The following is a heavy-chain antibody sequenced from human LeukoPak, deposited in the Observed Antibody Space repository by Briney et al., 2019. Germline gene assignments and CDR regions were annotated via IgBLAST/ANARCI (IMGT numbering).Heavy chain of an antibody. CDR3: ARGKWLVRLGY. V-gene: IGHV4-34*01. D-gene: IGHD6-19*01. CDR2: INHSGST. CDR1: GGSFSGYY. Sequence: PSETLSHTRAVYGGSFSGYYWSWLRQPPGKGLEWIGEINHSGSTNYNPSLQSRVTISVETSKNQVSLKLSSVTAADTAVYYCARGKWLVRLGYWGQGTLVTVSS. J-gene: IGHJ4*02.